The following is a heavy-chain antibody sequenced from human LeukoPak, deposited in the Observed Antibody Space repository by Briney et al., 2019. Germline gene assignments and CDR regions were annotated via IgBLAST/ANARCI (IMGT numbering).Heavy chain of an antibody. Sequence: PGRSLRLSCAASGFTFSSHAMSWVRQAPGKGLEWVSAVSGSGDNTYYADSVKGRFTISRDNAENSLYLQMHSLRGEDTAVYYCVRDGSGSVEFDYWGQGTLVTVSS. D-gene: IGHD3-10*01. CDR1: GFTFSSHA. J-gene: IGHJ4*02. CDR3: VRDGSGSVEFDY. V-gene: IGHV3-23*01. CDR2: VSGSGDNT.